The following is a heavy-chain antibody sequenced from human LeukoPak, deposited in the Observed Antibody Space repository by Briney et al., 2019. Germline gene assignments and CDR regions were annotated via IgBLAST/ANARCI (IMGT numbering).Heavy chain of an antibody. V-gene: IGHV4-59*12. CDR3: ARDMRDSSGSNAFDI. CDR1: GGSLSSYY. Sequence: SETLSLTCTVSGGSLSSYYWSWIRQPPGKGLEWIGYIYYSGSTNYNPSLKSRVTMSVDTSKNQFSLKLSSVTAADTAVYYCARDMRDSSGSNAFDIWGQGTMVTVSS. J-gene: IGHJ3*02. D-gene: IGHD3-22*01. CDR2: IYYSGST.